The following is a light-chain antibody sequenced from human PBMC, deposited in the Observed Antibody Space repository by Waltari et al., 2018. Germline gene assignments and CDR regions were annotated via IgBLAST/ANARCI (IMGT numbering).Light chain of an antibody. J-gene: IGKJ1*01. V-gene: IGKV3-15*01. CDR2: GAS. CDR1: HSVSSN. Sequence: EIVMTQSPATLSVSPGERANLSCRASHSVSSNLAWYQQKPGQAPRLLIYGASTRATGIPARFSGSGSGTEFTLTISSLQSEDFAVYYCQQYNNWPGTFGQGTKVEIK. CDR3: QQYNNWPGT.